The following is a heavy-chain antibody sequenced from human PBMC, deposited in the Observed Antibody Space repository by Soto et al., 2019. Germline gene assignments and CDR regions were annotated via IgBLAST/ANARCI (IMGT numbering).Heavy chain of an antibody. Sequence: QVQRVESGGGVVQPGGSLRLSCAASASIFKGHGMHWVRQAPGKGLEWVAIIRFDGSDEHYGDSVEGRFTISRDNSKNMLYLQMNSLRVEDTAVYYCARGGMGATTFFGFLDYWGQRTLVTVSS. V-gene: IGHV3-33*08. CDR3: ARGGMGATTFFGFLDY. J-gene: IGHJ4*02. CDR2: IRFDGSDE. D-gene: IGHD1-26*01. CDR1: ASIFKGHG.